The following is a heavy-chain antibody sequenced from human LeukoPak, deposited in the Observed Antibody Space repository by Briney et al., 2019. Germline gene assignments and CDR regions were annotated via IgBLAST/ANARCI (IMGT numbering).Heavy chain of an antibody. D-gene: IGHD3-10*01. CDR2: ISSSGSTI. Sequence: CAXSXFTFSSYAMNWVRQAPGKGLEWVSYISSSGSTIYYADSVKGRFTISRDNAKNSLYLQMNRLRDEDTAGYYCXXLXXTXXGXVWGKGXTXTISS. J-gene: IGHJ6*04. CDR3: XXLXXTXXGXV. V-gene: IGHV3-48*03. CDR1: XFTFSSYA.